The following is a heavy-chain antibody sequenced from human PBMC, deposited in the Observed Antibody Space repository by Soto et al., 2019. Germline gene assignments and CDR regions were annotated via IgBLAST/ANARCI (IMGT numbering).Heavy chain of an antibody. CDR1: GGTFSSYA. V-gene: IGHV1-69*13. CDR2: IIPIFGTA. CDR3: AGSIPMVRGLTPPTWFDP. J-gene: IGHJ5*02. D-gene: IGHD3-10*01. Sequence: GASVKVSCKASGGTFSSYAISWVRQAPGQGLEWMGGIIPIFGTANYAQKFQGRVTITADESTSTAYMELSSLRSEDTAVYYCAGSIPMVRGLTPPTWFDPWGQGTLVTVSS.